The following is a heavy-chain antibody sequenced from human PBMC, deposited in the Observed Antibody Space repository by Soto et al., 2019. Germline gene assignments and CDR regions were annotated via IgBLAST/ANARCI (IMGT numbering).Heavy chain of an antibody. CDR3: AREITIFGVVLRGMDV. D-gene: IGHD3-3*01. Sequence: KQSQTLSLTCAISGDSVSSNSAAWNWIRQSPSRGLEWLGRTYYRSKWYNDYAVSVKSRITINPDTSKNQFSLQLNSVTPEDTAVYYCAREITIFGVVLRGMDVWGQGTTVTVSS. CDR1: GDSVSSNSAA. J-gene: IGHJ6*02. CDR2: TYYRSKWYN. V-gene: IGHV6-1*01.